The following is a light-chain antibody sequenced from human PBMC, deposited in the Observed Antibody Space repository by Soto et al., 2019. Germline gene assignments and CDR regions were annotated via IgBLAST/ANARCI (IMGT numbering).Light chain of an antibody. V-gene: IGKV1-5*01. J-gene: IGKJ2*01. CDR3: QQYYCCTYT. CDR1: QRISSW. CDR2: DAS. Sequence: DIQMTQSPSTLSASVGDRVTITCRASQRISSWLAWYQQKPGKAPKLLIYDASSLESRVPSRFSGSGFGTDFTLTIGGLRPDVFATYYGQQYYCCTYTYGQGTSLDIK.